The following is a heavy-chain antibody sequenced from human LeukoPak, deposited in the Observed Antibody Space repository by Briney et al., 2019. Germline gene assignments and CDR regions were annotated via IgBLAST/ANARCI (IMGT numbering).Heavy chain of an antibody. CDR3: AKVEYYYDSSGYYYFDY. CDR2: ISGSGGST. Sequence: GGSLRLSCAASGFTFSSYAMSWVRQAPGKGLEWVSPISGSGGSTYYADSVKGRFTISRDNSKNTLYLQMNSLRAEDTAVYYCAKVEYYYDSSGYYYFDYWGQGTLVTVSS. J-gene: IGHJ4*02. D-gene: IGHD3-22*01. CDR1: GFTFSSYA. V-gene: IGHV3-23*01.